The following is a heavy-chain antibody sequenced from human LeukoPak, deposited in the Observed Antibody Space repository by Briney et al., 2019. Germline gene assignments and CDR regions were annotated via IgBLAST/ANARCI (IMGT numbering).Heavy chain of an antibody. CDR2: ISSSGSTI. J-gene: IGHJ3*02. V-gene: IGHV3-11*04. CDR1: GFTFSDYY. D-gene: IGHD6-19*01. CDR3: ASRIAVAVSDAFDI. Sequence: PGGSLRLSCAASGFTFSDYYMSWIRQAPGKGLEWVSYISSSGSTIYYADSVKGRFTISRDNAKNSLYLQMNSLRAEDTAVYYCASRIAVAVSDAFDIWGQGTMVTVSS.